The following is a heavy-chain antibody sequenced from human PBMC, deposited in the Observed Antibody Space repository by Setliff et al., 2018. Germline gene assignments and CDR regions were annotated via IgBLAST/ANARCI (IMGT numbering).Heavy chain of an antibody. J-gene: IGHJ4*02. Sequence: ASVKVSCKASGYNFSSYGISYGITWVRQAPGQGLEWMGWTSNNDAKTHYAQKFQGRVTLTTDTPTNTAYMEMGGLRSDDTAVYYCARAGESSSFDYRGQGTLVTVSS. CDR2: TSNNDAKT. CDR1: GYNFSSYG. V-gene: IGHV1-18*01. D-gene: IGHD3-16*02. CDR3: ARAGESSSFDY.